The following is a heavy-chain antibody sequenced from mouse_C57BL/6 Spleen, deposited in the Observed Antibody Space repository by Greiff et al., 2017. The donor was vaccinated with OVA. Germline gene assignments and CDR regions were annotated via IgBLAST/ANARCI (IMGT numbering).Heavy chain of an antibody. CDR2: IDPSDSYT. D-gene: IGHD1-1*01. V-gene: IGHV1-50*01. Sequence: VQLQQPGAELVKPGASVKLSCKASGYTFTSYWMQWVKQRPGQGLEWIGEIDPSDSYTNYNQKFKGKATLTVDTSSSTAYLQLSSLTSEDAAVYDCARGHGSSNYWGQGTTLTVSS. CDR3: ARGHGSSNY. J-gene: IGHJ2*01. CDR1: GYTFTSYW.